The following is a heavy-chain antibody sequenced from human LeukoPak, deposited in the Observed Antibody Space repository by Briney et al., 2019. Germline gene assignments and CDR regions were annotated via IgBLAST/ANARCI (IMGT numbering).Heavy chain of an antibody. CDR1: GGSISSGDYY. V-gene: IGHV4-30-4*08. D-gene: IGHD2-2*01. Sequence: SQTLSLTCTVSGGSISSGDYYWSWIRQPPGKGLEWIGYIYYSGSTFYNPSLKSRVTISVDTSKNQFSLKLSSVTAADTAVYYCASSYCSSTSCSLRYWGQGTLVTVPS. CDR2: IYYSGST. J-gene: IGHJ4*02. CDR3: ASSYCSSTSCSLRY.